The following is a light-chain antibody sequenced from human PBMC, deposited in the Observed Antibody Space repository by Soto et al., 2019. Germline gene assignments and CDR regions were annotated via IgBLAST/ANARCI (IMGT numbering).Light chain of an antibody. J-gene: IGKJ1*01. CDR2: GAS. CDR1: QSVSSNY. Sequence: EIVLTQSPGTLSLSPGERATLSCRASQSVSSNYLAWYQQKPGQAPRLLIYGASSRATGIPDRFSGSGSGTDFTLAISRLEPEDLAVYYCQQYGSSPWTFRQGTKVEIK. V-gene: IGKV3-20*01. CDR3: QQYGSSPWT.